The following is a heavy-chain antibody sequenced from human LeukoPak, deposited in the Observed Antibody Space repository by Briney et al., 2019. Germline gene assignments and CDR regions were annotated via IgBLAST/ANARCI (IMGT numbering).Heavy chain of an antibody. CDR3: ARVGSRDGYNPDAFDI. D-gene: IGHD5-24*01. V-gene: IGHV3-7*01. Sequence: GGSLRLSCAASGFTFSSYWMSWVRRAPGKGLEWVANINQDGSAIYYVGSVRGRFTASRDNDKNSVLLQMKSLRAEDTAVYYCARVGSRDGYNPDAFDIWGQGTMVTVSS. CDR1: GFTFSSYW. J-gene: IGHJ3*02. CDR2: INQDGSAI.